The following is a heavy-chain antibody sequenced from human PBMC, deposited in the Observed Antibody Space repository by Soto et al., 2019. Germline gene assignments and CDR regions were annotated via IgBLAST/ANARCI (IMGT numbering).Heavy chain of an antibody. CDR2: PSYDGNNK. CDR3: ARDAPYCSSTSCYEGDYYYYYGMDV. Sequence: PGGPLRHCCSASGVTFRSCAMHWVRKAPGKSPQWVPVPSYDGNNKYYADSVKSRFTISRDNSKNTLYLQMNSLRAEDTAVYYCARDAPYCSSTSCYEGDYYYYYGMDVWGQGNTVTGSS. D-gene: IGHD2-2*01. CDR1: GVTFRSCA. J-gene: IGHJ6*02. V-gene: IGHV3-30-3*01.